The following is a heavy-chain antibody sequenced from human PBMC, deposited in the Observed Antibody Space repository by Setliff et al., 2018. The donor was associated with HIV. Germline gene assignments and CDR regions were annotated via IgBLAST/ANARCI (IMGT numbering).Heavy chain of an antibody. V-gene: IGHV3-30*04. J-gene: IGHJ4*02. CDR1: GFTFSSYS. CDR2: ISYDGSTK. D-gene: IGHD5-12*01. Sequence: QSGGSLRLSCAASGFTFSSYSMHWVRQAPGKGLEWVAVISYDGSTKYHADSVKGRFTISRDHYKNTLYLQMNSLRADDTAVYYCARDQHPQGGFPDYWARERWSPSPQ. CDR3: ARDQHPQGGFPDY.